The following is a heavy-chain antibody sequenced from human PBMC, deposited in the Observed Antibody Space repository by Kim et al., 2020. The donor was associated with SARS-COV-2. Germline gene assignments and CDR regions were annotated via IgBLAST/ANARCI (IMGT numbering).Heavy chain of an antibody. J-gene: IGHJ4*02. CDR3: ARYDSSGYQLAFDY. Sequence: SETLSLTCAVYGGSFSGYYWSWIRQPPGKGLEWIGEINHSGSTNYNPSLKSRVTISVDTSKNQFSLKLSSVTAADTAVYYCARYDSSGYQLAFDYWGQGT. CDR2: INHSGST. CDR1: GGSFSGYY. D-gene: IGHD3-22*01. V-gene: IGHV4-34*01.